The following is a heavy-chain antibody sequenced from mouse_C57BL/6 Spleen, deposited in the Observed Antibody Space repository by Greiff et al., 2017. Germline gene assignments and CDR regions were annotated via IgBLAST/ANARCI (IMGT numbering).Heavy chain of an antibody. V-gene: IGHV1-81*01. CDR3: ARSGQLRLAWFAY. Sequence: VQLVESGAELARPGASVKLSCKASGYTFTSYGISWVKQRTGQGLEWIGEIYPRSGNTYYNEKFKGKATLTADKSSSTAYMELRSLTSEDSAVYFCARSGQLRLAWFAYWGQGTLVTVSA. CDR2: IYPRSGNT. CDR1: GYTFTSYG. J-gene: IGHJ3*01. D-gene: IGHD3-2*02.